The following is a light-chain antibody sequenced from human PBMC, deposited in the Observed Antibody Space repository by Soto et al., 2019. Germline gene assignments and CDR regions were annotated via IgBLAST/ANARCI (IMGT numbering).Light chain of an antibody. V-gene: IGLV6-57*03. CDR3: QSYDASNFAV. J-gene: IGLJ7*01. Sequence: NFMLTQPLSVSESPGKTVTISCTRSGGSIASSYVHWYQQRPGSAPTTVIYEDNHRPSGVPDRFSGSIDRSSNSASLTISGLTTEDEADYYCQSYDASNFAVCGGGTQLTVL. CDR1: GGSIASSY. CDR2: EDN.